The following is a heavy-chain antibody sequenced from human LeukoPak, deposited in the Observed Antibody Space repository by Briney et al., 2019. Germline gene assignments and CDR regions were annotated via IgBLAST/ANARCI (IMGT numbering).Heavy chain of an antibody. V-gene: IGHV3-30-3*01. J-gene: IGHJ5*02. CDR1: GFTFSSYT. D-gene: IGHD1-26*01. CDR3: ARDGASLNWFDP. Sequence: GGSLRLSCAASGFTFSSYTMHWVRQAPGKGLEWVAVISYDGSNEYYADSVKGRFTISRDNPKNTLYLQMNSLRAEDTAVYYCARDGASLNWFDPWGQGTLVTVSS. CDR2: ISYDGSNE.